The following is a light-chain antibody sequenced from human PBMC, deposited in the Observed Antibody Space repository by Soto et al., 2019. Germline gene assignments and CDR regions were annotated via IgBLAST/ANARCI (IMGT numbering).Light chain of an antibody. CDR2: DAS. Sequence: DIQMTQSPSTPSASVGDRVTITCLASQSISSWLAWYQQKPGKAPKLLIYDASSLESGVPSRFSGSGSGTEFTLTISSLQPDDFATYYCQQYNSYSLFGGGTRLEIK. CDR1: QSISSW. J-gene: IGKJ5*01. CDR3: QQYNSYSL. V-gene: IGKV1-5*01.